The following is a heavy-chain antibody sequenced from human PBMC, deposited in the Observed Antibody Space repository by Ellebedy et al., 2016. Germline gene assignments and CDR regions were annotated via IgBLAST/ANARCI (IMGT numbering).Heavy chain of an antibody. V-gene: IGHV3-30*03. CDR2: ISYDGSNK. D-gene: IGHD3-16*01. CDR3: ARDLWGTY. Sequence: GESLKISXAASGFTFSSYGMHWVRQAPGKGLEWVAVISYDGSNKYYADSVKGRFTITRDNSKNTLYLQMNSLRAEDTAVYYCARDLWGTYWGQGTLVTVSS. CDR1: GFTFSSYG. J-gene: IGHJ4*02.